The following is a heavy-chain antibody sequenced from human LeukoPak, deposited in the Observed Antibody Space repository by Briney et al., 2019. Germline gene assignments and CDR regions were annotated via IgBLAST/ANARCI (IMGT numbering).Heavy chain of an antibody. CDR2: IRYDGSNR. J-gene: IGHJ4*02. CDR1: GFTFSTMG. Sequence: FSAAPGFTFSTMGIHWVRQAPGRGLEWLAFIRYDGSNRFYADSVKGRFTISRDNSKNTVFPQMNSLRTEDTAVYYCAKDQSGTFRDYWGQGTLVTVSS. CDR3: AKDQSGTFRDY. V-gene: IGHV3-30*02. D-gene: IGHD1-26*01.